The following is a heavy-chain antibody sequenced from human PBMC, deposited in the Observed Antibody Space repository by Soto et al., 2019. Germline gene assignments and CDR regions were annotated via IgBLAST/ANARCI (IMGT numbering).Heavy chain of an antibody. Sequence: QVQLVQSGAEVKKPGSSVKVSCKASGGTFSTYVISWVRQAPGQGLEWMGGIIPVFATTNYAQKFQGRVTIPADEFTRTGYMELNSLRSEDTAVYYCARGRIAGAATDFYYYGMDVWGQGTSVTVSS. CDR2: IIPVFATT. CDR3: ARGRIAGAATDFYYYGMDV. J-gene: IGHJ6*02. D-gene: IGHD1-26*01. V-gene: IGHV1-69*12. CDR1: GGTFSTYV.